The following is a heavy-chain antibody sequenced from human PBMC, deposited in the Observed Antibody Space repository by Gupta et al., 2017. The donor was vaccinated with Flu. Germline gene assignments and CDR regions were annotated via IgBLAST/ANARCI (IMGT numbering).Heavy chain of an antibody. D-gene: IGHD3-3*01. CDR3: ARDLRGYDFWSGFDP. V-gene: IGHV4-59*01. CDR1: GGSISSYY. J-gene: IGHJ5*02. CDR2: IYYSGST. Sequence: QVQLQESGPGLVKPSETLSLTCTVSGGSISSYYWSWIRQPPGKGLEWIGYIYYSGSTNYNPSLKSRVTISVDTSKNQFSLKLSSVTAADTAVYYCARDLRGYDFWSGFDPWGQGTLVTVSS.